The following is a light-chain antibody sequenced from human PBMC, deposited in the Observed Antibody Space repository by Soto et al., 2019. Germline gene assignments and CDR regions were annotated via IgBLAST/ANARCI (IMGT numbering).Light chain of an antibody. CDR2: EVT. Sequence: QSALTQPASVSGSPGQSITISCTGTTSDIGAYNYVSWYQHNPGNAPKLMIYEVTNRPSGVSSRFSGSKSGSTASLTITGLQSDDEADYYCRSYTSRGTLVFGGGTQLTVL. CDR3: RSYTSRGTLV. V-gene: IGLV2-14*01. CDR1: TSDIGAYNY. J-gene: IGLJ3*02.